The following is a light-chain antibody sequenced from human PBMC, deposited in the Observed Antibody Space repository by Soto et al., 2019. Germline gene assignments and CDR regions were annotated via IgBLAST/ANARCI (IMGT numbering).Light chain of an antibody. Sequence: EIVMTQSPATLSVSPGERATLSCRASQSVSSKLAWYQQKPGQAPRLLIYDASNRATGIPARFSGSGSGTDFTLTISSLEPEDFAVYYCQQRSNWPSLTFGGGTKV. V-gene: IGKV3-11*01. J-gene: IGKJ4*01. CDR1: QSVSSK. CDR2: DAS. CDR3: QQRSNWPSLT.